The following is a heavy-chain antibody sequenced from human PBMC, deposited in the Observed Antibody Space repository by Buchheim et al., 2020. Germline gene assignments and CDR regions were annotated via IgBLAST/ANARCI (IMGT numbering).Heavy chain of an antibody. CDR3: ARALRDYIWGSYRLVFDY. V-gene: IGHV1-46*01. Sequence: QVQLVQSGAEVKKPGASVKVSCKASGYTFTGYYMHWVRQAPGQGLEWMGIINPSGGSTSYAQKFQGRVTMTRDTSTSTVYMELSSLRSEDTAVYYCARALRDYIWGSYRLVFDYWGQGTL. J-gene: IGHJ4*02. D-gene: IGHD3-16*02. CDR1: GYTFTGYY. CDR2: INPSGGST.